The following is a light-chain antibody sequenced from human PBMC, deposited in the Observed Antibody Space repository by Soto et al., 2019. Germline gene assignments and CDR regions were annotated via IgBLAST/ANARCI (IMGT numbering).Light chain of an antibody. J-gene: IGKJ4*01. V-gene: IGKV3-15*01. CDR3: QQYNSWSLT. CDR2: GAS. CDR1: QSVSSN. Sequence: EIVMTQSPATLSVSPGERATLSCRASQSVSSNLAWYQQKPGQAPRLLIYGASTRASGIPARFSGSGSGTDFTLTINSLQSEDVAVYYCQQYNSWSLTFGGGTKVEIK.